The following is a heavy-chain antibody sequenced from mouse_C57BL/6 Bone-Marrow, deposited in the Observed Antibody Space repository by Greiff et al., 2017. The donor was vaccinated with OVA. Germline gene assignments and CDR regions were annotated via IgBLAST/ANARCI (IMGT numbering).Heavy chain of an antibody. CDR3: ARESTVVATKYFDV. CDR1: GFTFTDYS. D-gene: IGHD1-1*01. CDR2: FYPGSGST. J-gene: IGHJ1*03. Sequence: VHLVESGAELVKPGASVKLSCKASGFTFTDYSMHWVKQRSEQGLEWIGWFYPGSGSTEYNEKFQGKATLTADTSSNTVYLELSRLTSEDTAGYYCARESTVVATKYFDVWGTGTTVTVSS. V-gene: IGHV1-62-2*01.